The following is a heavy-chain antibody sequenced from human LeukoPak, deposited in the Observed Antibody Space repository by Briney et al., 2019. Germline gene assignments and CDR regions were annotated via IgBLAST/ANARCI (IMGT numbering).Heavy chain of an antibody. V-gene: IGHV4-39*07. J-gene: IGHJ4*02. CDR1: GGSISSSSYY. CDR2: IYYSGST. D-gene: IGHD6-19*01. Sequence: TSETLSLTCTVSGGSISSSSYYWGWIRQPPGKGLEWIGSIYYSGSTYYNPSLKSRVTISVDTSKNQFSLKLSSVTAADTAVYYCARDGSYRQWLVPALNYWGQGTLVTVSS. CDR3: ARDGSYRQWLVPALNY.